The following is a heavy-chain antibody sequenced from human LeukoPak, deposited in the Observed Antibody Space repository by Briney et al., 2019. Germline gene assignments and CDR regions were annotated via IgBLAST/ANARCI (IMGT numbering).Heavy chain of an antibody. V-gene: IGHV1-8*02. CDR1: GYTFTNFD. CDR2: MNPNSGNT. CDR3: ARGLSPNYYDSSGYLY. Sequence: ASVKVSCKTSGYTFTNFDINWVRQATGQGLEWMGWMNPNSGNTGYAQKFQGRVTMTRNTSISTAYMELSSLRSEDTAVYYCARGLSPNYYDSSGYLYWGQGTLVTVSS. D-gene: IGHD3-22*01. J-gene: IGHJ4*02.